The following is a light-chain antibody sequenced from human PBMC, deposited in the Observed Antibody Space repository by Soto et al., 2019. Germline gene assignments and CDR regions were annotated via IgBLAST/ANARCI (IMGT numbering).Light chain of an antibody. Sequence: VLTACPATLSVSPGERAALSFRASESVSRNLAWYQQKPGQAPRLLIYDASTIATGIPDRFSGGGSGTEFTLTISSLQSEDFVVYYCQQYNSWPPITFGQGTRLEIK. CDR3: QQYNSWPPIT. CDR1: ESVSRN. V-gene: IGKV3-15*01. J-gene: IGKJ5*01. CDR2: DAS.